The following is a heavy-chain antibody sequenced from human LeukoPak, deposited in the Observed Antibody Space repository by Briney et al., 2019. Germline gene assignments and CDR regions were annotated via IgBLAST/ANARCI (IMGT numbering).Heavy chain of an antibody. CDR1: GFSFTSYA. Sequence: GGSLGLSCAASGFSFTSYAMSWVRQAPGKGLEWVSGINGGGDKTYYRDSVKGRITISRDNSKNTLYLQMNSLRAEDTAIYYCAKSRGSTLFDSWGQGTLVTVSS. J-gene: IGHJ4*02. CDR2: INGGGDKT. D-gene: IGHD1-26*01. V-gene: IGHV3-23*01. CDR3: AKSRGSTLFDS.